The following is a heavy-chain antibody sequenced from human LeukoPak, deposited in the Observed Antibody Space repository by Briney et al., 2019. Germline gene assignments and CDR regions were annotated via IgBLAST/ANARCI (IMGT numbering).Heavy chain of an antibody. Sequence: SQTLSVTCTVSGGSISSGGYYWSWIRQHPGKGLEWIGYIYYSGSTYYNPSLKSRVTISVDTSKNQFSLKLSSVTAADTAVYYCASRRWFGELYDYWGQGTLVTVSS. CDR2: IYYSGST. J-gene: IGHJ4*02. CDR1: GGSISSGGYY. D-gene: IGHD3-10*01. V-gene: IGHV4-31*03. CDR3: ASRRWFGELYDY.